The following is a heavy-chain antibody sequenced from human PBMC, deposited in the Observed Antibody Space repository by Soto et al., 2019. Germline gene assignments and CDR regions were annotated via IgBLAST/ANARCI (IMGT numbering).Heavy chain of an antibody. CDR1: GYSFTNYG. J-gene: IGHJ4*02. D-gene: IGHD3-22*01. CDR3: ARHRFNYYDNTVYYYFDY. Sequence: QVQLVQSGAEVKKPGASVKVSCKASGYSFTNYGISWVRQAPGQGPEWMGWISGHNGDTNHPQSLQGRVTMTTDKSRNTAYMELRSLRSDDTAVYYCARHRFNYYDNTVYYYFDYWGQGTLVTVSS. CDR2: ISGHNGDT. V-gene: IGHV1-18*04.